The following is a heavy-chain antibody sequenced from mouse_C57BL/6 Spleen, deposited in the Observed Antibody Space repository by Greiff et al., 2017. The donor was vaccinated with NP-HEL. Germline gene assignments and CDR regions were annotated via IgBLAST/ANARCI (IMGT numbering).Heavy chain of an antibody. D-gene: IGHD2-4*01. CDR1: GYTFTEYT. V-gene: IGHV1-62-2*01. CDR2: FYPGSGSI. Sequence: VKLMESGAELVKPGASVKLSCKASGYTFTEYTIHWVKQRSGQGLEWIGWFYPGSGSIKYNEKFKDKATLTADKSSSTVYMELSRLTSEDSAVYFCARHEEGRYDYDYFDYWGKGTTLTVSS. CDR3: ARHEEGRYDYDYFDY. J-gene: IGHJ2*01.